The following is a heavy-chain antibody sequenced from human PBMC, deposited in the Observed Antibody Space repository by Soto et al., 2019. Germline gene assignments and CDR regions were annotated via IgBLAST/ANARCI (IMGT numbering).Heavy chain of an antibody. D-gene: IGHD2-8*01. J-gene: IGHJ4*02. CDR2: IIPIFGTA. V-gene: IGHV1-69*01. Sequence: QVQLVQSGAEVKKPGSSVKVSCKASGGTFSSYAISWVRQSPGQGLEWMGGIIPIFGTANYAQKFQGRVTITADESTSTAYMELSSLRSEDTAVYYCARASQGCTNGVCYYGFDYWGQGTLVTVSS. CDR3: ARASQGCTNGVCYYGFDY. CDR1: GGTFSSYA.